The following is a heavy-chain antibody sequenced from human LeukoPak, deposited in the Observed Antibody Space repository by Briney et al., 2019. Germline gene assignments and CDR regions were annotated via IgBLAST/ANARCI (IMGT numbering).Heavy chain of an antibody. Sequence: SETLSLTCAVSGGSISSSNWWSWVRPPPGKGLEWIGQIYHSGSTNYNPSLKSRVTISVDKSKNQFSLKLSYVTAADTAVYYCARVGQGYDSSGDDAFDIWGQGTMVTVSS. CDR1: GGSISSSNW. CDR3: ARVGQGYDSSGDDAFDI. V-gene: IGHV4-4*02. CDR2: IYHSGST. J-gene: IGHJ3*02. D-gene: IGHD3-22*01.